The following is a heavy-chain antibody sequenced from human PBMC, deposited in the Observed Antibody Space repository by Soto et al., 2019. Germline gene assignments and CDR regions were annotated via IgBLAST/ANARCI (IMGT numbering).Heavy chain of an antibody. Sequence: ASVKVSCKASGYTFTDYYMHWVRQAPGQGLEWMGWINPNSGGTNYAQKFQGRVTMTRDTSISTAYMELNRLRSDDTAVYYCARDMAGATSDAFDIWGQGTMVTVSS. CDR1: GYTFTDYY. V-gene: IGHV1-2*02. CDR2: INPNSGGT. D-gene: IGHD1-26*01. J-gene: IGHJ3*02. CDR3: ARDMAGATSDAFDI.